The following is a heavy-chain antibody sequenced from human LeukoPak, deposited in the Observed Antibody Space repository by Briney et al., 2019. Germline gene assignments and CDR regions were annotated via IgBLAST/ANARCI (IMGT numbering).Heavy chain of an antibody. CDR1: GASISSGGYY. Sequence: SETLSLTCTVSGASISSGGYYWSWIRQHPGKGLEWIGYIYYSGSTYYNPSLKSRVTISVDTSKNQFSLKLSSVTAADTAVYYCARDWGYCSSTSCHVFDYWGQGTLVTVSS. V-gene: IGHV4-31*03. CDR3: ARDWGYCSSTSCHVFDY. CDR2: IYYSGST. D-gene: IGHD2-2*01. J-gene: IGHJ4*02.